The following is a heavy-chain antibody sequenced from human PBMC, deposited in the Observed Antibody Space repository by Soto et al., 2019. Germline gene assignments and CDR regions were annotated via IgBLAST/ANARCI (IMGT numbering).Heavy chain of an antibody. CDR2: INPYNGNT. Sequence: ASVKVSCKASGYTFTSYGISWVRQAPGQGLEWMGWINPYNGNTNYAQKFQGRVTMTTDTSTSTVYMELSSLRSEDTAVYYCARGLRLNWFDPWGQGTLVTVSS. V-gene: IGHV1-18*01. J-gene: IGHJ5*02. CDR3: ARGLRLNWFDP. CDR1: GYTFTSYG. D-gene: IGHD4-17*01.